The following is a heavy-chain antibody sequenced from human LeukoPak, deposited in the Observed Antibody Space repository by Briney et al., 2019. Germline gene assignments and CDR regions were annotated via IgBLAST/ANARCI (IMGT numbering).Heavy chain of an antibody. V-gene: IGHV3-21*01. D-gene: IGHD3-22*01. CDR1: GFTFSSYE. CDR3: AREYYYDSSGEPYYYMDV. Sequence: GGSLRLSCAASGFTFSSYEMNWVRQAPGKGLEWVSSISSSSSYIYYADSVKGRFTISRDNSKNTLYLQMNSLRAEDTAVYYCAREYYYDSSGEPYYYMDVWGKGTTVTVSS. J-gene: IGHJ6*03. CDR2: ISSSSSYI.